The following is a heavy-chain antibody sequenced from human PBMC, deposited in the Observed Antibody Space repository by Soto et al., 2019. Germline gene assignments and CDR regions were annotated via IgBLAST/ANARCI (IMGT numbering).Heavy chain of an antibody. CDR3: ARNLDVLLHDAFDI. V-gene: IGHV4-59*08. CDR2: IYYSGST. J-gene: IGHJ3*02. D-gene: IGHD1-26*01. Sequence: QVQLQESGPGLVKPSETLSLTCTVSGGSISSYYWSWIRQPPGKGLEWIGYIYYSGSTNYNPSLKSRVTISVDTSKNQFSLKLSSVTAADTAVYYCARNLDVLLHDAFDIWGQGTMVTVSS. CDR1: GGSISSYY.